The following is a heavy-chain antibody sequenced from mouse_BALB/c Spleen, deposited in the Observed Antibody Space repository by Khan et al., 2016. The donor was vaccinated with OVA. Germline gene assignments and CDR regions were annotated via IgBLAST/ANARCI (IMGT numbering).Heavy chain of an antibody. CDR1: GYSFTSYW. Sequence: VQLKQSGTVLARPGASVKMSCKASGYSFTSYWIHWVKQRPGQGLEWIGAIYPGNSDTSYNQKFQGKAKLTAVTSASTAYLELSSLTNEDSAVDYWTREGYSSIYWYFDVWGAGTTVTVSS. CDR3: TREGYSSIYWYFDV. J-gene: IGHJ1*01. CDR2: IYPGNSDT. V-gene: IGHV1-5*01. D-gene: IGHD1-1*01.